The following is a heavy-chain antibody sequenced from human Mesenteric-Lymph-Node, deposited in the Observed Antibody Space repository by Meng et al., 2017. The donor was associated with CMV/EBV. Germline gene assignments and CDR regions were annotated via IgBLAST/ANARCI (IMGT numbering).Heavy chain of an antibody. D-gene: IGHD6-19*01. CDR2: IIFGTS. CDR3: ATGDSSGWYQFSWFDP. V-gene: IGHV1-69*05. J-gene: IGHJ5*02. CDR1: GGSFTNYA. Sequence: VKVSCKASGGSFTNYAVSWVRQAPGQGLEWMGGIIFGTSKYAQKFQGRVTITTDESMSTAYMELSSLRSEDTAVYYCATGDSSGWYQFSWFDPWGQGTLVTVSS.